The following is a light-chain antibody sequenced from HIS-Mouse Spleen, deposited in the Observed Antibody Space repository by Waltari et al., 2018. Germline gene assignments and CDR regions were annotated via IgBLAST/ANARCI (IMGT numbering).Light chain of an antibody. CDR2: EDS. J-gene: IGLJ2*01. CDR1: ALPKKY. CDR3: YSTDSSGNHRV. Sequence: SYELTQPPSVSVSSGQTARITCSGDALPKKYAYWYQQKSGQAPVLVIYEDSKRHSGIPERFAGSSSGTMATLTISGAQVEDEADYYCYSTDSSGNHRVFGGGTKLTVL. V-gene: IGLV3-10*01.